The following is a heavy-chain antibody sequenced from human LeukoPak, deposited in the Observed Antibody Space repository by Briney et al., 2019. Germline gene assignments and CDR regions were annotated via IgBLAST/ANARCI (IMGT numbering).Heavy chain of an antibody. Sequence: PGGSLRLSCAASGFTFSSYSMNWVRQAPGKGLEWVSYISSSSSTIYYADSVKGRFTISRDNAKNSLYLQMNSLKTEDTAVYFCARVAAPRSDDYWGQGTLVTVSS. CDR1: GFTFSSYS. V-gene: IGHV3-48*01. J-gene: IGHJ4*02. CDR2: ISSSSSTI. D-gene: IGHD6-13*01. CDR3: ARVAAPRSDDY.